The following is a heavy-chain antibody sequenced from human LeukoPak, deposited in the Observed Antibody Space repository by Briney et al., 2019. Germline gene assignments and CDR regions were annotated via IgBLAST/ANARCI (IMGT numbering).Heavy chain of an antibody. V-gene: IGHV4-4*07. Sequence: SETLSLTCTVSGGSISSYYWSWIRQPAGKGLEWIGRIYTSGSTNYNPSLKSRVTISVDKSKNQFSLKLSSVTAADTAVYYCARGEYSSSWYSVFDYWGQGTLVTVSS. D-gene: IGHD6-13*01. J-gene: IGHJ4*02. CDR1: GGSISSYY. CDR2: IYTSGST. CDR3: ARGEYSSSWYSVFDY.